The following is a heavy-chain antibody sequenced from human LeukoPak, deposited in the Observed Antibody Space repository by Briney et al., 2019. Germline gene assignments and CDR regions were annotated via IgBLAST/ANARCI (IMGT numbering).Heavy chain of an antibody. V-gene: IGHV1-2*02. CDR2: VNPSSGDT. CDR1: GYTFIGYY. CDR3: ARVGLDSGYGNY. D-gene: IGHD5-12*01. Sequence: ASVKVSCKASGYTFIGYYIHWVRQAPGQGLEWMGWVNPSSGDTNYAQQFQGRLTLTRDTSISTAYMQLRSLRSDDTAVYYCARVGLDSGYGNYWGQGTLVTVSS. J-gene: IGHJ4*02.